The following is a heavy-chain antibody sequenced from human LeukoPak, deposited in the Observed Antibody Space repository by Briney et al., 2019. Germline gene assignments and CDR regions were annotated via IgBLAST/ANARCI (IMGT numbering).Heavy chain of an antibody. D-gene: IGHD6-19*01. V-gene: IGHV3-23*01. J-gene: IGHJ6*02. CDR1: GFTFSSYA. CDR2: ISGSGGST. Sequence: GGSLRLSCAAPGFTFSSYAMSWVRQAPGKGLEWVSAISGSGGSTYYADSVKGRSTISRDNSKNTLYLQMNSLRAEDTAVYYCAKIAGYSSGWVGRDVWGQGTTVTVSS. CDR3: AKIAGYSSGWVGRDV.